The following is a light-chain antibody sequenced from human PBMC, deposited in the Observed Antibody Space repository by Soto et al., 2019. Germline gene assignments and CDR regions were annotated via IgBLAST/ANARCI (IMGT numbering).Light chain of an antibody. CDR3: QKYYSYPFT. J-gene: IGKJ3*01. Sequence: AIRMTQSPSSLSASTGDRVTITCRASQGISSYLAWYQQKPGKAPKLLIYAASTLQSGVPSRFSGSGSGTDFTLTISCLQSEDFATYYCQKYYSYPFTFGPGTKVEIK. CDR1: QGISSY. V-gene: IGKV1-8*01. CDR2: AAS.